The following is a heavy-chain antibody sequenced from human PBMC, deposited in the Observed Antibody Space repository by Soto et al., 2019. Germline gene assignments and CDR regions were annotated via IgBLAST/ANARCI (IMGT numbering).Heavy chain of an antibody. CDR3: ASQERFHLRDY. CDR1: GGSFSGYY. Sequence: SETLSLTCAVYGGSFSGYYWSWIRQPPGKGLEWIGEINHSGSTNYNPSLKSRVTISVDTSKNQFSMKLSSVTAADTAVYYCASQERFHLRDYWGQGTLVTVSS. D-gene: IGHD3-3*01. J-gene: IGHJ4*02. CDR2: INHSGST. V-gene: IGHV4-34*01.